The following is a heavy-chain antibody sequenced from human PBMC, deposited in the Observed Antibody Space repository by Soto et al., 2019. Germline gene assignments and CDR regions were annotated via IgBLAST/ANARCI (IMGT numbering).Heavy chain of an antibody. D-gene: IGHD3-16*01. CDR3: VRDLALMADD. CDR1: EFNRNTYS. J-gene: IGHJ4*02. Sequence: XGSLRVWCVASEFNRNTYSIYWVRQAPGKGLQWVAQILCDGSKKQYADSVKGRFTMTRDNYKNTVYLQMDSLRVDDTAMYYCVRDLALMADDWGQGTLVTVSS. V-gene: IGHV3-30*03. CDR2: ILCDGSKK.